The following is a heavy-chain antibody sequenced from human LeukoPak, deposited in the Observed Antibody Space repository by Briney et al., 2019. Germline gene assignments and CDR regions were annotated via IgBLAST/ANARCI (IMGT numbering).Heavy chain of an antibody. V-gene: IGHV4-34*01. CDR3: ATTIAVAGRALDY. D-gene: IGHD6-19*01. CDR2: INHSGST. J-gene: IGHJ4*02. CDR1: GGSFSGYD. Sequence: KPSETLSLTCAVYGGSFSGYDWSWIRQPPGKGLEWIGEINHSGSTNYNPSLKSRVTISVDTSKNQFSLKLSSVTAADTAVYYCATTIAVAGRALDYWGQGTLVTVSS.